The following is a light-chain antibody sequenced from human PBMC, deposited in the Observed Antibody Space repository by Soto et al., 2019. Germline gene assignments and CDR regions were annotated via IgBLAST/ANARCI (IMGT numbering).Light chain of an antibody. CDR1: QDISNY. J-gene: IGKJ4*01. CDR3: QKYDNLPT. V-gene: IGKV1-33*01. CDR2: GAS. Sequence: DIQMAQSPSSLSASVGDRVTITCQASQDISNYLSWYQQKPGKAPKLLIYGASKLETGVPSGFSGSGSGTDFTFTINSLQPEDIATYYCQKYDNLPTFGGGTKVDIK.